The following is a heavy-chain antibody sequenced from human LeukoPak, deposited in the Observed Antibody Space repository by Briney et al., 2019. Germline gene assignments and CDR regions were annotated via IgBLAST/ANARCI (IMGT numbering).Heavy chain of an antibody. D-gene: IGHD2-2*01. CDR3: ARGPIIDIVVIPAAADYYHMDV. J-gene: IGHJ6*03. Sequence: GGSLRLSCAASGFTFRSYAMNWVRQAPGKGLEWVSVISGSGTNTDYADSVKGRFTISRDNSKNTLYLQMNSLRAEDTAVYYCARGPIIDIVVIPAAADYYHMDVWGKGTTVTVSS. CDR1: GFTFRSYA. CDR2: ISGSGTNT. V-gene: IGHV3-23*01.